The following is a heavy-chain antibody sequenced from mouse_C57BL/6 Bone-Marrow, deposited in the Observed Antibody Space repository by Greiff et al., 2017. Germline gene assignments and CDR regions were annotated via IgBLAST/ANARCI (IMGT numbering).Heavy chain of an antibody. CDR2: ILPGSGST. CDR1: GYTFTGYW. CDR3: ARGWLRRVPYYAMDY. D-gene: IGHD2-2*01. J-gene: IGHJ4*01. V-gene: IGHV1-9*01. Sequence: VQLQQSGAELMKPGASVKLSCKATGYTFTGYWIEWVKQRPGHGLEWIGEILPGSGSTNYNEKFKGKATLPVDTSSNTAYMQLSSLTTEDSAIXYCARGWLRRVPYYAMDYWGQGTSVTVSA.